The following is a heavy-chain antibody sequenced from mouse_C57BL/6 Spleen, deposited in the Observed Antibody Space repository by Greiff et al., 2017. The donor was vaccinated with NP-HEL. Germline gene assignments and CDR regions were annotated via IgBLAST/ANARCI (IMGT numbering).Heavy chain of an antibody. CDR3: ASLLPDYAMDY. J-gene: IGHJ4*01. CDR1: GYTFTSYT. Sequence: QVQLKQSGAELARPGASVKMSCKASGYTFTSYTMHWVKQRHGQGLEWIGYINPCSGYTKYNQKFKDKATLTAEKSSSTTYMELSRLTSEDSAGYYCASLLPDYAMDYWGQGTSVTVSS. D-gene: IGHD2-10*01. CDR2: INPCSGYT. V-gene: IGHV1-4*01.